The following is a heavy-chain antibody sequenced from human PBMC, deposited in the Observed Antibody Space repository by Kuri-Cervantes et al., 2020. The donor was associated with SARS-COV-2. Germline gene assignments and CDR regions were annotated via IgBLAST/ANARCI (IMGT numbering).Heavy chain of an antibody. CDR2: IYYSGST. CDR1: GFSYH. D-gene: IGHD1-14*01. Sequence: GSLRLSCYVSGFSYHWGWIRQSPGKGLEWIGYIYYSGSTNYNPSLKSRVTISVDTSKNQFSLKLSSVTAADTAVYYCARDKGTYKKSYYYYYYMDVWGKGTTVTVSS. CDR3: ARDKGTYKKSYYYYYYMDV. V-gene: IGHV4-59*01. J-gene: IGHJ6*03.